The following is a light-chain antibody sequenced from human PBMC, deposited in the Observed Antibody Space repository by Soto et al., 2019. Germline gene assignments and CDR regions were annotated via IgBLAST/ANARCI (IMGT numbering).Light chain of an antibody. J-gene: IGKJ2*01. CDR1: QSLNSW. CDR3: LQYNTYS. Sequence: DIQMTQSPSTLSASVGDRVSITCRASQSLNSWLAWYQQKPGKAPKLLIYQTSTLESGVPSRLSGSGSGTEFTLTISNLKPDDFATYYSLQYNTYSFGQGTKLEIK. V-gene: IGKV1-5*03. CDR2: QTS.